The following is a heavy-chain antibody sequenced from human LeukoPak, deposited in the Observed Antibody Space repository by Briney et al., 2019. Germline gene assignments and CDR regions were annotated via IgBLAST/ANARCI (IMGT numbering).Heavy chain of an antibody. CDR2: IYYSGST. D-gene: IGHD5-18*01. CDR1: GGSISSYY. V-gene: IGHV4-59*01. J-gene: IGHJ3*02. Sequence: PSETLSLTCTVSGGSISSYYWSWIRQPPGKGLEWIGYIYYSGSTNYNPSLKSRVTISVDPSKTQFSLKLSSVTAADTAVYYCPRDRGYSYGDHDAFDIWGQGTMVTVSS. CDR3: PRDRGYSYGDHDAFDI.